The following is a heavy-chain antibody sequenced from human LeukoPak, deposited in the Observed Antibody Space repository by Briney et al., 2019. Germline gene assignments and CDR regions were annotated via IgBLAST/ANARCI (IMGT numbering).Heavy chain of an antibody. V-gene: IGHV3-9*01. D-gene: IGHD3/OR15-3a*01. J-gene: IGHJ6*03. CDR3: AKDMGDFWTGYPMDV. CDR2: INWNSVRI. CDR1: GLPFDDYA. Sequence: GRSPRLSCAATGLPFDDYAMHWARHDPGQGLESISGINWNSVRIVYADSVKGRFTISRDNTKNSLYLQMNSLRAEDTALYYCAKDMGDFWTGYPMDVWGKGTTVTVSS.